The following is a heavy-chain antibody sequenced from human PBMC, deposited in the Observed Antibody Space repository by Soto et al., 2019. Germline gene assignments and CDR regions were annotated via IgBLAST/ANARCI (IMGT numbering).Heavy chain of an antibody. J-gene: IGHJ4*02. V-gene: IGHV3-30*18. Sequence: QVQLVESGGGVVQPGRSLRLSCAASGFTFSSYGMHWVRQAPGKGLEWVAVISYDVNNKYYADSVKGRFTISRDNSKNTLYVQMNSLRAEDTAVYYCAKAPALTMSPDYYFDYWGQGTLVTVSS. D-gene: IGHD3-22*01. CDR2: ISYDVNNK. CDR1: GFTFSSYG. CDR3: AKAPALTMSPDYYFDY.